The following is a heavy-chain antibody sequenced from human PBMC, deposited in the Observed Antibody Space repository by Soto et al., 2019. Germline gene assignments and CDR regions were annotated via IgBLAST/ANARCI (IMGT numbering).Heavy chain of an antibody. D-gene: IGHD2-15*01. Sequence: GASVKVSFKASGYTFTRYYMHWLRQAPGQGLEWMGIINPSGGSTSYAQKFQGRVTMTRDTSTSTVYMELSSLRSEDTAVYYCARAQDIVVVVAATRRKDAFDIWGQGTMVTVSS. V-gene: IGHV1-46*01. CDR3: ARAQDIVVVVAATRRKDAFDI. J-gene: IGHJ3*02. CDR2: INPSGGST. CDR1: GYTFTRYY.